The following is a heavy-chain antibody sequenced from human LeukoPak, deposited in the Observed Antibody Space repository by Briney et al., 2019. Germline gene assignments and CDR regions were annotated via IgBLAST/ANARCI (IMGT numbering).Heavy chain of an antibody. CDR1: GYTFTRYG. J-gene: IGHJ4*02. D-gene: IGHD5-12*01. V-gene: IGHV1-18*01. CDR3: AGSVATIDY. Sequence: ASVKVSCKASGYTFTRYGIGWVRQAPGQGLEWMGWISAYNGETNYAQKLQGRVTMTTDTSTSTAYMELRSLRSDDTAVYYCAGSVATIDYWGQGTLVTVSS. CDR2: ISAYNGET.